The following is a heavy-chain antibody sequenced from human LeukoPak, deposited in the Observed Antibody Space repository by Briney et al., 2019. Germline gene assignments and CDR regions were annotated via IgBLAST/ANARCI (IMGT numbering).Heavy chain of an antibody. CDR2: IWYDGSNK. CDR3: ARDRGPTGPTYYYGSGSPSY. CDR1: GFTFSSYG. V-gene: IGHV3-33*01. Sequence: PGGSLRLSCAASGFTFSSYGMHWVRQAPGKGLEWVAVIWYDGSNKYYADSVKGRFTISRDNSKNTLYLQMNSLRAEETDVYYCARDRGPTGPTYYYGSGSPSYWGQGTLVTVPS. D-gene: IGHD3-10*01. J-gene: IGHJ4*02.